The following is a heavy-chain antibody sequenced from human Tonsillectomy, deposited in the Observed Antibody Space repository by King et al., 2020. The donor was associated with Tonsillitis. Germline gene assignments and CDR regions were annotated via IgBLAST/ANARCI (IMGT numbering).Heavy chain of an antibody. CDR1: GFAFSSYA. CDR3: ARGSWGVGPYYGMDV. V-gene: IGHV3-23*04. J-gene: IGHJ6*02. CDR2: ITDSGSKT. D-gene: IGHD1-26*01. Sequence: VQLVESGGAWVQPGGSLRLSCAASGFAFSSYAMSWVRQAPGKGPEWVSAITDSGSKTYYADSVEGRLTISRDNSKNTLYLQMNSLRADDTAIYYCARGSWGVGPYYGMDVWGRGTTVTVSS.